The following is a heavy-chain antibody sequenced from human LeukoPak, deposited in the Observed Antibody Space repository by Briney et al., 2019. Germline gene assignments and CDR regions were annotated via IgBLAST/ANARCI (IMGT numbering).Heavy chain of an antibody. D-gene: IGHD5-18*01. J-gene: IGHJ4*02. V-gene: IGHV1-18*01. CDR1: GYTFTSYG. Sequence: ASVKVFCKASGYTFTSYGISWVRQAPGQGLEWMGWISTYNGNTNYAQKVQGRVTMTTDTSTSTAYMELRSLRSDDTAIYYCARQVDTSMALPDYWGQGTLVTVSS. CDR3: ARQVDTSMALPDY. CDR2: ISTYNGNT.